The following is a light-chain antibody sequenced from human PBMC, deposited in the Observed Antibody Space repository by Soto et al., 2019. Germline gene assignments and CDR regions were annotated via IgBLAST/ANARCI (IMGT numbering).Light chain of an antibody. CDR2: EVS. Sequence: QSALAQPASVSGSPGQSITISCTGTSSDVGGYIYVSWYQQHPGKAPKLMIFEVSNRPSGVSNRFTGSKSGNTASLTISGLQADDEANSFCSSYSTSSTTYVFGTGTKVTGL. V-gene: IGLV2-14*01. J-gene: IGLJ1*01. CDR1: SSDVGGYIY. CDR3: SSYSTSSTTYV.